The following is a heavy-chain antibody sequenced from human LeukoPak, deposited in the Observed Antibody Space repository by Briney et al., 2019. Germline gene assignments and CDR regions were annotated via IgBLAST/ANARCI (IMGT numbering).Heavy chain of an antibody. D-gene: IGHD2-15*01. J-gene: IGHJ4*02. CDR1: GFTVSSNY. Sequence: GGSLRLSCAASGFTVSSNYMSWVRQAPGKGLEWVSVIYSGGSTYYADSVKGRFTISRDNSKNTVFLHMYSLTVDDTGVYYCATKVVPSAEKGLDSWGQGTLVTVSS. V-gene: IGHV3-53*01. CDR2: IYSGGST. CDR3: ATKVVPSAEKGLDS.